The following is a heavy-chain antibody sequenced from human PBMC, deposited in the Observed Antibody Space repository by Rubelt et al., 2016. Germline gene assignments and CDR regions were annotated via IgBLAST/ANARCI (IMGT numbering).Heavy chain of an antibody. CDR1: GYTFTSYY. CDR2: INPSGGST. J-gene: IGHJ4*02. Sequence: QVQLVQSGSELKKPGASVKVSCKASGYTFTSYYMHWVRQAPGQGLEWMGIINPSGGSTSYAQKFQGRVTMTRDTSTSTVYMELSSLRSEDTAVYYCARAASTVTTLLDLGYWGQGTLVTVSS. CDR3: ARAASTVTTLLDLGY. D-gene: IGHD4-17*01. V-gene: IGHV1-46*01.